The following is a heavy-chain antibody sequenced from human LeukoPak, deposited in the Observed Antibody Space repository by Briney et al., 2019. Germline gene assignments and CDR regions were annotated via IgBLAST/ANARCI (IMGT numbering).Heavy chain of an antibody. V-gene: IGHV3-30*18. CDR2: ISYDGSNK. J-gene: IGHJ4*02. CDR1: GFTFSSYG. D-gene: IGHD6-13*01. Sequence: PGGSLRLSCAASGFTFSSYGMHWVRQAPGKGLEWVAVISYDGSNKYYADSVKGRFTISRDNSKNTLYLQMNSLRAEDTAAYYCAKDRDSGSSWPYFDYWGQGTLVTVSS. CDR3: AKDRDSGSSWPYFDY.